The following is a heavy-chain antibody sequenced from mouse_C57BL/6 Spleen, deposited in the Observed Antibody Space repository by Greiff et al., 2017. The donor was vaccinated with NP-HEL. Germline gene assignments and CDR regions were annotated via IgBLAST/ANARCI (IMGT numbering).Heavy chain of an antibody. CDR3: ATYAWDY. D-gene: IGHD1-1*01. CDR2: ISSGGSYT. J-gene: IGHJ2*01. Sequence: EVKLVESGGDLVKPGGSLKLSCAASGFTFSSYGMSWVRQTPDKRLEWVATISSGGSYTYYPDSVKGRFTISRDNAKNTLYLQMSSLKSEDTAMYYCATYAWDYWGQGTTLTVSS. CDR1: GFTFSSYG. V-gene: IGHV5-6*01.